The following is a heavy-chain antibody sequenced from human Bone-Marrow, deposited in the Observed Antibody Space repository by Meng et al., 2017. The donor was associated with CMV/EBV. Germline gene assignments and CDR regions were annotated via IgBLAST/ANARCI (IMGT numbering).Heavy chain of an antibody. CDR2: IIPILGLA. D-gene: IGHD1-26*01. CDR1: GGTFSSYT. Sequence: SVKVSCKASGGTFSSYTISWVRQAPGQGLEWMGRIIPILGLADYAQKFHGRVTITADKSTSTAYMELSSLRSEDTAVYCCARSGGEDYYHGMDDWGQGTTVTVSS. CDR3: ARSGGEDYYHGMDD. V-gene: IGHV1-69*02. J-gene: IGHJ6*02.